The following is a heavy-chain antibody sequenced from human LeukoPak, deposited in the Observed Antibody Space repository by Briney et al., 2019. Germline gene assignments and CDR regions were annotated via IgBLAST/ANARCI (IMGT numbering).Heavy chain of an antibody. J-gene: IGHJ4*02. CDR3: AKGIVVVPAAPFDY. D-gene: IGHD2-2*01. Sequence: GGSLRLSCAASGFTFSSYATSWVRQAPGKGLEWVSAISGSGGSTYYADSVKGRFTISRDNSKNTLYLQMNSLRAEDTAVYYCAKGIVVVPAAPFDYWGQGTLVTVSS. CDR2: ISGSGGST. V-gene: IGHV3-23*01. CDR1: GFTFSSYA.